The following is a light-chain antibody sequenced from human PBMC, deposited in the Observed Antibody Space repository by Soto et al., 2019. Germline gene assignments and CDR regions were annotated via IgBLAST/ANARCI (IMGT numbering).Light chain of an antibody. CDR3: RKCKIAPFT. CDR1: QDISNF. Sequence: DIQMTQSPSSLSAFVGDTVTITCRASQDISNFLAWYQQKPGKVPKLLIYAASTLQSGVPSRFRGSGCGTDYTLPIKTPHPEDVATYYCRKCKIAPFTFSGRTTVDI. J-gene: IGKJ4*01. V-gene: IGKV1-27*01. CDR2: AAS.